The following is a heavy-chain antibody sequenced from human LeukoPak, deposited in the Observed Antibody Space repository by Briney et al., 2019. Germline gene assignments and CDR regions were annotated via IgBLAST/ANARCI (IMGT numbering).Heavy chain of an antibody. CDR3: ARDVYDYVWGSYRYVDY. CDR2: ISSSSNYI. CDR1: GFTFSSYS. J-gene: IGHJ4*02. V-gene: IGHV3-21*01. D-gene: IGHD3-16*02. Sequence: GGSLRLSCAASGFTFSSYSMNWVRQAPGKGLEWVSSISSSSNYIYYADSVKGRFTISRDNAKNSLYLQMNSLRAEDTAVYYCARDVYDYVWGSYRYVDYWGQGTLVTVSS.